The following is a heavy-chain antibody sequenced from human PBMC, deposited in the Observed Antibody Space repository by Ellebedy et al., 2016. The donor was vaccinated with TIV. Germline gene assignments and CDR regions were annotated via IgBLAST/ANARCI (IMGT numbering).Heavy chain of an antibody. J-gene: IGHJ4*02. CDR3: VRDSERYSFDY. CDR1: GFTFSSDW. D-gene: IGHD1-26*01. CDR2: IKQDGSEK. V-gene: IGHV3-7*01. Sequence: GESLKISCAASGFTFSSDWMSWVRQAPGKGLEWVANIKQDGSEKYYLDSVKCRFTISRDNAKNSLYLQMKSLRAEDSAVYYCVRDSERYSFDYWGQGTLVTVSS.